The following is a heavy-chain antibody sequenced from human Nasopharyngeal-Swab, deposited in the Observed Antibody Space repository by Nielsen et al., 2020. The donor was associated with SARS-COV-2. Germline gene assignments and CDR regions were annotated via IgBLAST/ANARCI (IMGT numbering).Heavy chain of an antibody. J-gene: IGHJ5*02. CDR2: IYYSGST. D-gene: IGHD5-18*01. CDR3: ARYSLWLPVNWFDP. V-gene: IGHV4-30-4*01. Sequence: WIRQPPGKGLEWIGYIYYSGSTYYNPSLKSRVTIFVDTYKNQSALKLSSGTAADTAVYYCARYSLWLPVNWFDPWGQGTLVTVSS.